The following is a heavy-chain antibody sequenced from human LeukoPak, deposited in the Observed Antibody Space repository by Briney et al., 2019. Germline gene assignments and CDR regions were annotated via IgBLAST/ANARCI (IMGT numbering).Heavy chain of an antibody. D-gene: IGHD5-18*01. CDR2: IYYSGST. J-gene: IGHJ4*02. CDR1: GGSISSSSYY. CDR3: ARLTCIQPDY. V-gene: IGHV4-39*01. Sequence: SETLSLTCTVSGGSISSSSYYWGWIRQPPGKGLEWIGSIYYSGSTYYNPSLKSRVTISVDTSKNQFSLKLSSVTAADTAVYYCARLTCIQPDYWGQGTLVTVSS.